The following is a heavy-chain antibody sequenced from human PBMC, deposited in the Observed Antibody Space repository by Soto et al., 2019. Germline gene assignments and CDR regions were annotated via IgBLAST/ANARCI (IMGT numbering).Heavy chain of an antibody. CDR2: INPSGGQT. D-gene: IGHD1-7*01. CDR3: ARDWALQAGTTRWVKDY. J-gene: IGHJ4*02. CDR1: GYSFTSYY. V-gene: IGHV1-46*01. Sequence: ASVKVSCKASGYSFTSYYMHWVRQAPGQGLEWMGIINPSGGQTSYAQKLQDRITMTTDTSTSTAYMELSRLTSEDTAVYYCARDWALQAGTTRWVKDYWGLGTLVTVSS.